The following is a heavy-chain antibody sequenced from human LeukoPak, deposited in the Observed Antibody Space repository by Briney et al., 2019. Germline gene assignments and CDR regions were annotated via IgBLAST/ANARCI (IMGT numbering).Heavy chain of an antibody. V-gene: IGHV3-33*01. J-gene: IGHJ4*02. Sequence: GGSLRLSCAASGFTFSSYGMHWVRQAPGKGLEWVAVIWYDGSNKYYADSVKGRFTISRDNSKNTLYLQMNSLRAEDTAVYYCARDPGISLVAAAAVDYWGQGTLVTVSS. D-gene: IGHD6-13*01. CDR2: IWYDGSNK. CDR1: GFTFSSYG. CDR3: ARDPGISLVAAAAVDY.